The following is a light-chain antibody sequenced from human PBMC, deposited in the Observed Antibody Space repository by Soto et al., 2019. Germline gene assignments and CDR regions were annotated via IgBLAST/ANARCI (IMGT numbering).Light chain of an antibody. CDR1: QSVSSSY. V-gene: IGKV3-20*01. CDR3: QQYGSSL. CDR2: GAS. J-gene: IGKJ1*01. Sequence: EIVLTQSPGTLSLSPGERATLSCRASQSVSSSYLAWYQQKPGQAPRLLIYGASSRATGIPDRFSGSGSGTDFTLTISRLEPEDLAVYYCQQYGSSLFGQGTKVEIK.